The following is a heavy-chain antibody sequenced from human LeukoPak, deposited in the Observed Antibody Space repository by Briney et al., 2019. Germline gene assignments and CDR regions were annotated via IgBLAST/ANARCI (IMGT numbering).Heavy chain of an antibody. V-gene: IGHV4-4*09. CDR1: GGSISSYY. CDR2: IYTSGST. Sequence: SVTLSLTCTVSGGSISSYYWSWIRQPPGKGLEWIGYIYTSGSTNYNPSLKSRVTISVDTSKNQFSLKLSSVTAADTAVCYCARHGGFVVVPAAIRFDAFDIWGQGTMVTVSS. D-gene: IGHD2-2*02. J-gene: IGHJ3*02. CDR3: ARHGGFVVVPAAIRFDAFDI.